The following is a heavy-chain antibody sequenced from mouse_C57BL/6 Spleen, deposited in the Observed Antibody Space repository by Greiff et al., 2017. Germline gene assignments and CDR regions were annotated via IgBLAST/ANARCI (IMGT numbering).Heavy chain of an antibody. V-gene: IGHV1-26*01. CDR1: GYTFTDYY. Sequence: VQLKQSGPELVKPGASVKISCKASGYTFTDYYMNWVKQSHGKSLEWIGDINPNNGGTSYNQKFKGKATLTVDKSSSTAYMELRSLTSEDSAVYYCARSSYYGNYYAMDYWGQGTSVTVSS. CDR3: ARSSYYGNYYAMDY. D-gene: IGHD2-1*01. J-gene: IGHJ4*01. CDR2: INPNNGGT.